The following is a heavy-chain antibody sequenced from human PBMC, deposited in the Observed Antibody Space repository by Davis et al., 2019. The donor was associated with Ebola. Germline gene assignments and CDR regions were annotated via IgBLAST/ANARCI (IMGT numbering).Heavy chain of an antibody. CDR2: ISSSGSTI. J-gene: IGHJ6*02. CDR1: GFTFSSYW. D-gene: IGHD5-24*01. CDR3: ARAPHGQTRLYYYYYGMDV. V-gene: IGHV3-48*04. Sequence: GGSLRLSCAASGFTFSSYWMSWIRQAPGKGLEWVSYISSSGSTIYYADSVKGRFTISRDNAKNSLYLQMNSLRAEDTAVYYCARAPHGQTRLYYYYYGMDVWGQGTTVTVSS.